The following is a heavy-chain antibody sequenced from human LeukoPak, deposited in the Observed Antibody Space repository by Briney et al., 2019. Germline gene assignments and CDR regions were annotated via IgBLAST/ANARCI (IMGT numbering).Heavy chain of an antibody. CDR3: ARRPGSETEGWFAP. CDR1: GGSIGGISYH. Sequence: SETLSLTCTVSGGSIGGISYHWAWSRQSPGTGLEWIGDVYHSGSNYYNPSLRSRVTIALDTSNNQFSLRLTSVTATDTAIYYCARRPGSETEGWFAPWGQGTLFTVSS. CDR2: VYHSGSN. J-gene: IGHJ5*02. D-gene: IGHD1-1*01. V-gene: IGHV4-39*01.